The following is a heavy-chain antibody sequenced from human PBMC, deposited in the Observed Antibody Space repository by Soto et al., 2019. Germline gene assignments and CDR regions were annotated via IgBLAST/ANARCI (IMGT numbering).Heavy chain of an antibody. D-gene: IGHD1-1*01. CDR3: ARVVRRTATTVVDAFDI. CDR1: GGFVTSGSYY. CDR2: MSHSGVT. J-gene: IGHJ3*02. V-gene: IGHV4-34*01. Sequence: QVQLQQWGAGLLKPSETLSLTCAVYGGFVTSGSYYWSWILQPPGKGLEWIGEMSHSGVTHFNHSLKSRGTISVDTSKNQFMLNRRSVTAAVTVLYYCARVVRRTATTVVDAFDILGPGTMVNVSS.